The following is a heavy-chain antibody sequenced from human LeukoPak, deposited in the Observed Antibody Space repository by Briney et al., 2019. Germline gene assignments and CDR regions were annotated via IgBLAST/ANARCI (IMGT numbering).Heavy chain of an antibody. CDR2: IYYSGST. V-gene: IGHV4-34*01. CDR3: ARESLWFGELLADY. Sequence: SETLSLTCAVYGGSFSGYYWSWIRQPPGKGLEWIGSIYYSGSTYYNPSLKSRVTISVDTSKNQFSLKLSSVTAADTAVYYCARESLWFGELLADYWGQGTLVTVSS. J-gene: IGHJ4*02. D-gene: IGHD3-10*01. CDR1: GGSFSGYY.